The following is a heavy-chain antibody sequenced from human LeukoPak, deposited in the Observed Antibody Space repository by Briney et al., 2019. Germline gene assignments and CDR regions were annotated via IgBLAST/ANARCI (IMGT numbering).Heavy chain of an antibody. Sequence: ASVKVSCKASGYTFTSYGISWVRQAPGQGLEWMGWISAYNGNTNYAQKLQGRVTMTTDTSTSTAYMGLRSLRSDDTAVYYCARANVVVPAAVDYYYYYYMDVWGKGTTVTVSS. CDR1: GYTFTSYG. CDR2: ISAYNGNT. J-gene: IGHJ6*03. CDR3: ARANVVVPAAVDYYYYYYMDV. D-gene: IGHD2-2*01. V-gene: IGHV1-18*01.